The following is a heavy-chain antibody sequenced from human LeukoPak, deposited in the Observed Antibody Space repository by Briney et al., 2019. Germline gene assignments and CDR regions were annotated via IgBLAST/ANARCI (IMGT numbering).Heavy chain of an antibody. D-gene: IGHD6-25*01. V-gene: IGHV4-34*01. CDR3: ARGQLRLSN. CDR2: INHSGST. CDR1: GGSFDGYY. Sequence: PSETLSLTCAVYGGSFDGYYWTWIRQPPGKGLEWIGEINHSGSTDYNPSLKSRVTISVDTSKNQFSLKLNSVTAADTAVYYCARGQLRLSNWGQGSLVIVSS. J-gene: IGHJ4*02.